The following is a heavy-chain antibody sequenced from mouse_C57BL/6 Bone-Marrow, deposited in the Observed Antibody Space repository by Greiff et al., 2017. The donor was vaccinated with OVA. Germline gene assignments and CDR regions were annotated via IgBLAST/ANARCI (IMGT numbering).Heavy chain of an antibody. J-gene: IGHJ4*01. CDR2: IDPSDSET. CDR3: ARGGSSYETMDY. D-gene: IGHD1-1*01. V-gene: IGHV1-52*01. Sequence: QVQLQQPGAELVRPGSSVKLSCKASGYTFTSYWMHWVKQRPIQGLEWIGNIDPSDSETHYNQKFKDKATLTVDKSSSTAYMQLSSLTSEDSAVYYCARGGSSYETMDYWGQGTSVTGSS. CDR1: GYTFTSYW.